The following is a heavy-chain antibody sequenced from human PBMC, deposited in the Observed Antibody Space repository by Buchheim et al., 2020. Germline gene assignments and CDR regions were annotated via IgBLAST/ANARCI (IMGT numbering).Heavy chain of an antibody. Sequence: QVVESGGGLVQPGGSLRLSCAASGFTFSDRYIDLVRQAPGKGLEWVGHITNKPNGYTTQYAASVTGRFIISRHASKNSLYLQMNNLKTEDTAVYYCARRRTGDDDCWGQGTL. J-gene: IGHJ4*02. CDR2: ITNKPNGYTT. V-gene: IGHV3-72*01. CDR1: GFTFSDRY. CDR3: ARRRTGDDDC. D-gene: IGHD1-1*01.